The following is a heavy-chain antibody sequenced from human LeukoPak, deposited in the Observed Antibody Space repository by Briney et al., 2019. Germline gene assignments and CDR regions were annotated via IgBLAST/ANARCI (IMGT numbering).Heavy chain of an antibody. CDR2: IDTDVSLT. V-gene: IGHV3-74*01. Sequence: GGSLRLSCAASGFALSRYWMHWVRQAPGKGLVWVSRIDTDVSLTNYADSVRGRFTISRDASKNTLFLQMNSLRADDTAVYYCARKTDSSGSGDCWGQGTLVTVSS. CDR1: GFALSRYW. J-gene: IGHJ4*02. CDR3: ARKTDSSGSGDC. D-gene: IGHD3-22*01.